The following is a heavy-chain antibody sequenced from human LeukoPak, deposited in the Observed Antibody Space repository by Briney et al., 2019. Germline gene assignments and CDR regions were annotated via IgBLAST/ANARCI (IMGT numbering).Heavy chain of an antibody. D-gene: IGHD3-3*01. Sequence: GSSVKVSCKASGYTFTSYYMHWVRQAPGQGLEWMGIINPSGGSTSYAQKFQGRVTMTRDTSTSTVYMELSSLRSEDTAVYYCARGANDDFCTPTRGWFDPWGQGTLVTVSS. V-gene: IGHV1-46*01. J-gene: IGHJ5*02. CDR1: GYTFTSYY. CDR2: INPSGGST. CDR3: ARGANDDFCTPTRGWFDP.